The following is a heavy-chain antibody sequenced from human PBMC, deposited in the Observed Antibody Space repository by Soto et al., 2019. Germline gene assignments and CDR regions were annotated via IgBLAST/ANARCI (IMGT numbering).Heavy chain of an antibody. CDR2: IYYSGST. J-gene: IGHJ4*02. CDR3: AKWIAYYDILTGYYTY. V-gene: IGHV4-59*01. Sequence: PSETLSLTCTVSGGSISSYYWSWIRQPPGKGLEWIGYIYYSGSTNYNPSLKSRVTISVDTSKNQFSLKLSSVTAADTAVYYCAKWIAYYDILTGYYTYWGQGTLVTVSS. D-gene: IGHD3-9*01. CDR1: GGSISSYY.